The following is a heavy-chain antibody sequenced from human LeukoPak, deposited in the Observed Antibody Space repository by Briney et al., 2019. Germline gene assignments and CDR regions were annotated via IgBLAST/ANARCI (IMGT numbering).Heavy chain of an antibody. J-gene: IGHJ6*03. V-gene: IGHV4-31*03. D-gene: IGHD3-10*01. Sequence: PSEILSLTCTVSGGSISSGGYYWSWIRQHPGKGLEWIGYIYYSGSTYYNPSLKSRVTISVDTSKNQFSLKLSSVTAADTAVYYCARARGVIITGRGRGYMDVWGQGTAVTVSS. CDR3: ARARGVIITGRGRGYMDV. CDR1: GGSISSGGYY. CDR2: IYYSGST.